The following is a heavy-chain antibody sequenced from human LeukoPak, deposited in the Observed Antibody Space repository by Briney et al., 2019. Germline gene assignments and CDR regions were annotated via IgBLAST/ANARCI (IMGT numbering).Heavy chain of an antibody. CDR2: INHSGST. V-gene: IGHV4-34*01. D-gene: IGHD2-2*01. Sequence: PSETLSLTCAVYGGSFSGYYWSWIRQPPGKGLGWIGEINHSGSTNYNPSLKSRVTISVDTSKNQFSLKLSSVTAADTAVYYCARGRLSKIVVVPAAMRGNAFDIWGQGTMVTVSS. CDR3: ARGRLSKIVVVPAAMRGNAFDI. J-gene: IGHJ3*02. CDR1: GGSFSGYY.